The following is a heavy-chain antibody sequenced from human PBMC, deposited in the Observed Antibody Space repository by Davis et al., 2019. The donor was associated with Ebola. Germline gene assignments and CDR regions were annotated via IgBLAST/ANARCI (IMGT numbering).Heavy chain of an antibody. CDR2: ISISSAFI. CDR3: ARDHGY. J-gene: IGHJ4*02. V-gene: IGHV3-21*01. CDR1: GFTFSTYT. Sequence: GESLKISCAASGFTFSTYTMTWVRQAPGKGLEWVSSISISSAFIYYADSVKGRFTVSRDNSKNTLYLQMNSLRAEDTAVYYCARDHGYWGQGTLVTVSS.